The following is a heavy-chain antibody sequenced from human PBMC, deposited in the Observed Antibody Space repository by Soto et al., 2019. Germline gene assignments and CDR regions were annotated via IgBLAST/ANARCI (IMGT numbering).Heavy chain of an antibody. Sequence: QVQLVQSGAEVKKPGSSVKVSCKASGGTFSSYTISWVRQAPGQGLEWMGRIIPILGIANYAQKFQGRVTITADKSTSTAYMELSSLRSEDTAVYYCAGTQRITMARGDAFDIWGQGTMVTVSS. CDR2: IIPILGIA. D-gene: IGHD3-10*01. CDR1: GGTFSSYT. CDR3: AGTQRITMARGDAFDI. J-gene: IGHJ3*02. V-gene: IGHV1-69*02.